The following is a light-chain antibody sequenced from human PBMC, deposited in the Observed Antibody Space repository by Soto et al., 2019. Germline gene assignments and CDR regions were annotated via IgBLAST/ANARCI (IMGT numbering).Light chain of an antibody. Sequence: QSALTQPASVSGSPGQSITISCTGTSSDVGSYNLVSWFQRHPGKAPKLMIYEVNKRPSGVSNRFSASKSANTASLTISGLQAADEADYYCCSYAGPFTWVFGGGTQLTVL. V-gene: IGLV2-23*02. J-gene: IGLJ3*02. CDR1: SSDVGSYNL. CDR2: EVN. CDR3: CSYAGPFTWV.